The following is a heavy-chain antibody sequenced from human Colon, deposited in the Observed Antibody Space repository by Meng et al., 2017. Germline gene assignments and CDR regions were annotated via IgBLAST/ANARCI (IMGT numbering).Heavy chain of an antibody. Sequence: QGKLVQSGSGLKGPGASVKVSCKASGYTFTRNGMNWVRQAPGQGLEWIGWINTDTGNPTYAQGFRGRFVFSLDTSVSTAYLEISSLEPEDTAVYYCAREPQRFDYWGQGTLVTVSS. V-gene: IGHV7-4-1*02. CDR2: INTDTGNP. CDR1: GYTFTRNG. J-gene: IGHJ4*02. CDR3: AREPQRFDY.